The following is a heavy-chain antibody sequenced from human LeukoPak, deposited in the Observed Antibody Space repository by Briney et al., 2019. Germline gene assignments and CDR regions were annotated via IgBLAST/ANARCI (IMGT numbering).Heavy chain of an antibody. CDR3: AKDPTDYGGNSRYY. J-gene: IGHJ4*02. Sequence: PGGSLRLSCAASGFTFSSYWMNWARQAPGKGLEWVSVIYSGGSTYYADSVKGRFTISRDNSKNTLYLQMNSLRAEDTAVYYCAKDPTDYGGNSRYYWGQGTLVTVSS. CDR2: IYSGGST. V-gene: IGHV3-66*02. CDR1: GFTFSSYW. D-gene: IGHD4-23*01.